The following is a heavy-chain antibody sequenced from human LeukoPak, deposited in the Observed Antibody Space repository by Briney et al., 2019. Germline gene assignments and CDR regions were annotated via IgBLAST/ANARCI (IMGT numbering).Heavy chain of an antibody. Sequence: HSGGSLRLSCAASGFSFSSYGMHWVRQAPGKGLEWVAVISYDGNKEYYVDSVKGRFTISRDNSKNMLYLQTDSLRAEDTAVYHCARERATSTSTWSFDYWGQGTLVTVSS. V-gene: IGHV3-30*03. D-gene: IGHD2-2*01. CDR1: GFSFSSYG. J-gene: IGHJ4*02. CDR2: ISYDGNKE. CDR3: ARERATSTSTWSFDY.